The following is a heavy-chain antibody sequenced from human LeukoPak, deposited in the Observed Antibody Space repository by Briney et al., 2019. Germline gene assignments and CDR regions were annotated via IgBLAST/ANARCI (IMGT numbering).Heavy chain of an antibody. CDR3: ARAVYRMSGTGASFDY. Sequence: PSETLSLTCTVSGGSISSFYWSWIRQPPGKGLEWIAYIYYSGSANYNPSLKSRVTISVDTSKNQFSLKLNSVTAADTAVYYCARAVYRMSGTGASFDYWGQGTLVTVSS. J-gene: IGHJ4*02. CDR1: GGSISSFY. V-gene: IGHV4-59*01. D-gene: IGHD3-3*01. CDR2: IYYSGSA.